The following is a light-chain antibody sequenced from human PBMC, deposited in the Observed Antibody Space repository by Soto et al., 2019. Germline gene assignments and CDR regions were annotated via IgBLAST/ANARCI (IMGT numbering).Light chain of an antibody. CDR3: QQYNDWPRA. Sequence: ETLLTQSPATLSGSPGQRVILSCRASRSVSDRLAWYQQRPGQAPRILIYGASTRATGIPARFSGSGSGTEFTLTIGSLKSEDFAVYYCQQYNDWPRAFGQGTKVDI. V-gene: IGKV3D-15*01. CDR1: RSVSDR. J-gene: IGKJ1*01. CDR2: GAS.